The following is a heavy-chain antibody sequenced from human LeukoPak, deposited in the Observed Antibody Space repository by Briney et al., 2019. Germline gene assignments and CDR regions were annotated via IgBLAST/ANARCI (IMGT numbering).Heavy chain of an antibody. Sequence: PGGSLRLSCAASGFTFSSYAMSWVRQAPGKGLEWVSAISGSDSNTYYADSVKGRFTISRDNSKNTLYLQMNSLRAEDTAVYYCARHVVAVGFDYWGQGTLVTVSS. CDR2: ISGSDSNT. D-gene: IGHD3-22*01. V-gene: IGHV3-23*01. CDR3: ARHVVAVGFDY. CDR1: GFTFSSYA. J-gene: IGHJ4*02.